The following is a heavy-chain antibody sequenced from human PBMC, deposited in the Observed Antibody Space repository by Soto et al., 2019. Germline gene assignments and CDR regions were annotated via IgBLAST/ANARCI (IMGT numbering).Heavy chain of an antibody. CDR2: INSDGSST. V-gene: IGHV3-74*01. J-gene: IGHJ4*02. D-gene: IGHD6-19*01. Sequence: GGSLRLSCAASGFTFSSYWMHWVRQAPGKGLVWVSRINSDGSSTSYADSVKGRFTISRDNAKNTLYLQMNSLRAEDTAVYYCARVSGWSGFDYWGQGTLVTVSS. CDR1: GFTFSSYW. CDR3: ARVSGWSGFDY.